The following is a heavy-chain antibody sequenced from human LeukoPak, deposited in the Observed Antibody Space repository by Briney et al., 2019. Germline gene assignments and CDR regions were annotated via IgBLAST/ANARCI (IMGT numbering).Heavy chain of an antibody. CDR3: AKEGRYCSGGSCDTGGFDI. CDR2: ISGSGGST. D-gene: IGHD2-15*01. Sequence: GGPLRLSCAASGFTFSSYAMSWVRQAPGKGLEWVSAISGSGGSTYYADSVKGRFTISRDNSKNPLYLQMNSLRAEDTAVYYCAKEGRYCSGGSCDTGGFDIWGQGTMVTVSS. J-gene: IGHJ3*02. CDR1: GFTFSSYA. V-gene: IGHV3-23*01.